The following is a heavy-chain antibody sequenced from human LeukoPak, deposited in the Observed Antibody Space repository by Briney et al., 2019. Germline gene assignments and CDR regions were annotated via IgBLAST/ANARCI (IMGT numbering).Heavy chain of an antibody. Sequence: SETLSLTCTVSGCSISISPYYWGWIRQPPGKGLEWIGSSYYSGSTYYNPALNTRVTISVDATKNQSPLQLTSVPTAETAAYYCATHAPVDGNWPTPLDYWGQGSLVTVSS. D-gene: IGHD6-19*01. V-gene: IGHV4-39*01. J-gene: IGHJ4*02. CDR1: GCSISISPYY. CDR2: SYYSGST. CDR3: ATHAPVDGNWPTPLDY.